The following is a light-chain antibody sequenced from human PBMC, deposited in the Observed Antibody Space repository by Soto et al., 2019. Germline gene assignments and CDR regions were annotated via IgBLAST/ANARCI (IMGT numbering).Light chain of an antibody. J-gene: IGKJ4*01. CDR2: GAS. Sequence: EIVLTQSPGTLSLSPGERATLSCRASQSVSDNYLGWYQQKPGQAPRLLIYGASSRATGIPDRFSGSGSGTDFTLTISRLEPEDFALDYCQQYGSSPRVTFGGGTKVEIK. V-gene: IGKV3-20*01. CDR3: QQYGSSPRVT. CDR1: QSVSDNY.